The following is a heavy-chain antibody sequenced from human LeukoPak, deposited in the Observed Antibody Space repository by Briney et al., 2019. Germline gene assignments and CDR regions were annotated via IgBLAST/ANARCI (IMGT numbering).Heavy chain of an antibody. CDR2: INHSGST. D-gene: IGHD6-13*01. J-gene: IGHJ3*02. CDR3: ARGRGYSSSWYPNDAFDI. V-gene: IGHV4-34*01. Sequence: SETPSLTCAVYGGSFSGYYWSWIRQPPGKGLEWIGEINHSGSTNYNPSLKSRVTISVDTSKNQFSLKLSSVTAADTAVYYCARGRGYSSSWYPNDAFDIWGQGTMVTVSS. CDR1: GGSFSGYY.